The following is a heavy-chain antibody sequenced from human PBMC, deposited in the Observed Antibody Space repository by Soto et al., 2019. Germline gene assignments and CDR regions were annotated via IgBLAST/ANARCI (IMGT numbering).Heavy chain of an antibody. CDR1: GYTFTSYY. CDR2: INPSGGST. J-gene: IGHJ5*02. Sequence: GASVKVSCKASGYTFTSYYMHWVRQAPGQGLEWMGIINPSGGSTSYAQKFQGRVTMTRDTSTSTVYMELSSLRSEDTAVYYCARDQVRGYYDFFSSWFDPWGQGNLVTVS. V-gene: IGHV1-46*03. D-gene: IGHD3-3*01. CDR3: ARDQVRGYYDFFSSWFDP.